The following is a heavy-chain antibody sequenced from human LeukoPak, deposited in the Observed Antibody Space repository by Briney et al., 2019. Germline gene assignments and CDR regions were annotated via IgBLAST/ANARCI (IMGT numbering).Heavy chain of an antibody. CDR2: IYHSGST. V-gene: IGHV4-38-2*02. CDR1: GYSISSGYY. Sequence: SETLSLTCTVSGYSISSGYYWGWIRQPPGKGLEWIGSIYHSGSTYYNPSLKSRVTISVDTSKNHFSLKLSSVTAADTAVYYCARVSPFSITWAFDIWGQGTMVTVSS. J-gene: IGHJ3*02. CDR3: ARVSPFSITWAFDI. D-gene: IGHD2/OR15-2a*01.